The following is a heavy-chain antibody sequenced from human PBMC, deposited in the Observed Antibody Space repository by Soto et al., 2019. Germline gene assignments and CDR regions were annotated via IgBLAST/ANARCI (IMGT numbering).Heavy chain of an antibody. J-gene: IGHJ4*02. CDR2: MNPNSGNT. D-gene: IGHD3-3*01. Sequence: ASVKVSCKASGYTFTSYDINWVRQATGQGLEWMGWMNPNSGNTGYAQKFQGRVTMTRNTSISTAYMELSSLRSDDTAVYYCARAYDFWSGYYGFDYWGQGTLVTVSS. V-gene: IGHV1-8*01. CDR3: ARAYDFWSGYYGFDY. CDR1: GYTFTSYD.